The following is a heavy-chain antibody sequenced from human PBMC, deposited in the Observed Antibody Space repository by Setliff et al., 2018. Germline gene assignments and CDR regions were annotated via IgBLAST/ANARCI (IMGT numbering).Heavy chain of an antibody. CDR1: GDSISSRRNY. V-gene: IGHV4-61*09. CDR3: TTVPSRSPVISPGAFDL. Sequence: PSETLSLTCTVSGDSISSRRNYWGWFRQPAGKELEWIGQIYTSWSTNYNPSLKSRVTISLDTSKNQFSLRLTSVTAEDTAVYYCTTVPSRSPVISPGAFDLWGQGTMVTVSS. CDR2: IYTSWST. J-gene: IGHJ3*01. D-gene: IGHD2-21*01.